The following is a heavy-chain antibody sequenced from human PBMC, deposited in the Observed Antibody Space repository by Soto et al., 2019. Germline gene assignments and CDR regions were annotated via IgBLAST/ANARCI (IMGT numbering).Heavy chain of an antibody. CDR2: IYYSGST. V-gene: IGHV4-30-4*01. J-gene: IGHJ5*02. CDR3: ARGILYSSGPDWFDP. D-gene: IGHD6-19*01. CDR1: GGSISSGDYY. Sequence: LSLTCTVSGGSISSGDYYWSWIRQPPGKGLEWIGYIYYSGSTYYNPSLKSRVTISVDTSKNQFSLKLSSVTAADTAVYYCARGILYSSGPDWFDPWGQGTLVTVSS.